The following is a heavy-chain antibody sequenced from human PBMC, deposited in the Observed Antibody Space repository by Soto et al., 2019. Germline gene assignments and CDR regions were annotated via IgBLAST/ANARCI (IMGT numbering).Heavy chain of an antibody. Sequence: GGSLRLSCAASGFTFSSYWMNWVRQAPGKGPVWVSRINSDGSTIIYADSVKGRFTISRDNAKNTLHLQMNSLRDDDTAVYYCVRDRGFPDSFDIWGQGTMVTVSS. CDR2: INSDGSTI. CDR1: GFTFSSYW. V-gene: IGHV3-74*01. CDR3: VRDRGFPDSFDI. J-gene: IGHJ3*02. D-gene: IGHD2-15*01.